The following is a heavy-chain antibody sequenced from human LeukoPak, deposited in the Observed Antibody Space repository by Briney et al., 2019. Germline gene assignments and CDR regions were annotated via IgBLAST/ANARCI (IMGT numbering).Heavy chain of an antibody. CDR1: GGSFSGYY. Sequence: SETLSLTCAVYGGSFSGYYWSWIRQPPGKGLEWIGSIYYSGSTYYNPSLKSRVTISVDTSKNQFSPKLSSVTAADTAVYYCARQDLRDGYNFDYWGQGTLVTVSS. CDR2: IYYSGST. J-gene: IGHJ4*02. V-gene: IGHV4-34*01. D-gene: IGHD5-24*01. CDR3: ARQDLRDGYNFDY.